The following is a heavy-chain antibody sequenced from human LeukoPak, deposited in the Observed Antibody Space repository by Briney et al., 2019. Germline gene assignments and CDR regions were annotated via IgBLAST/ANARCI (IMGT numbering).Heavy chain of an antibody. J-gene: IGHJ6*02. CDR1: GFTVSSNY. CDR3: AKDHRDSGNYYYYYGLDV. Sequence: AGGSLRLSCAASGFTVSSNYMSWVRQAPGKGLEWVSVIYSGGSTYYADSVKGRFTISRDNSKNTLYLQMNSLRAEDTAVYYCAKDHRDSGNYYYYYGLDVWGQGTMVTVSS. CDR2: IYSGGST. D-gene: IGHD1-26*01. V-gene: IGHV3-53*01.